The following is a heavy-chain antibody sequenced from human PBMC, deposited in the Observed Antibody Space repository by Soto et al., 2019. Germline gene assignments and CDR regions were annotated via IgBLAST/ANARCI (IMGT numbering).Heavy chain of an antibody. V-gene: IGHV4-59*01. CDR3: ARDHRGRGLWFGEIVGGDYGLDV. D-gene: IGHD3-10*01. CDR2: IYYTGNT. J-gene: IGHJ6*02. CDR1: DGCISTYW. Sequence: XATLSLTGSISDGCISTYWWTWIPQSPGKGLEWIRYIYYTGNTKYNPSLQSRVTMSVDSAKNQFSLNLRSVTAADTGVYYCARDHRGRGLWFGEIVGGDYGLDVWARGTTVTVSS.